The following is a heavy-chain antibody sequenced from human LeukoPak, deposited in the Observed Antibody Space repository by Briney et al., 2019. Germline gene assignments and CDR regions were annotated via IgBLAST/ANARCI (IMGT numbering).Heavy chain of an antibody. CDR3: AKAPRVASPSYYFDY. J-gene: IGHJ4*02. D-gene: IGHD5-12*01. Sequence: GGSLRLSCAASGFTFDDYAMHWVRQAPGKGLEWVSGISWNSGSIGYADSVKGRFTISRDNSKNTLYLQMNSLRAEDTAVYYCAKAPRVASPSYYFDYWGQGTLVTVSS. CDR1: GFTFDDYA. CDR2: ISWNSGSI. V-gene: IGHV3-9*01.